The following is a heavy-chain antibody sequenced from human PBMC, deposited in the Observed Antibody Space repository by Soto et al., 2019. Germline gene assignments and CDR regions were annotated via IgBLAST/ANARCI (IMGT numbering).Heavy chain of an antibody. Sequence: QVQLVESGGGLVRPGGSLRLSCTASGFTFTDYYMSWIRQTPEKGLEWLAHISTTGAYIKYADSVQGRLTITRDNAKNSLYLQLNSLRAEDTAIYCCARDQKSSRLTTPFDLWGQGTLVTVSS. V-gene: IGHV3-11*06. CDR3: ARDQKSSRLTTPFDL. D-gene: IGHD4-4*01. CDR1: GFTFTDYY. CDR2: ISTTGAYI. J-gene: IGHJ4*02.